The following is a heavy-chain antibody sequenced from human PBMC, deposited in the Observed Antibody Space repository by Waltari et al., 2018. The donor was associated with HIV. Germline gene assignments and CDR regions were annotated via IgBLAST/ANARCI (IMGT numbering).Heavy chain of an antibody. D-gene: IGHD6-19*01. Sequence: QIQLQLSGPGLVKPSQTLSLTCAISGDSVSSNTAAWNWIRQSPSIGLEWLGRTYYRSKWYNEYAVSVRSRITCNSDTSKNQFSLQLKAVTPEDTAVYSCARGGQWLNWFGPWGQGTLVTVSS. V-gene: IGHV6-1*01. J-gene: IGHJ5*02. CDR2: TYYRSKWYN. CDR3: ARGGQWLNWFGP. CDR1: GDSVSSNTAA.